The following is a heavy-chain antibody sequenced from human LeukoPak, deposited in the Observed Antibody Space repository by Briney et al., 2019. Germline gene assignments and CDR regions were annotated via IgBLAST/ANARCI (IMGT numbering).Heavy chain of an antibody. V-gene: IGHV3-48*02. CDR3: ARKRTGSFTFDY. CDR1: GFTFINYN. D-gene: IGHD2-8*02. J-gene: IGHJ4*02. Sequence: GESPRLSCAASGFTFINYNMNWVRQAPGKGLEWVSYISGSTSTIYYADSVKGRFTISRDNAKDSLYLQMNSLRDEDTAVYYCARKRTGSFTFDYWGQGSLVTVSS. CDR2: ISGSTSTI.